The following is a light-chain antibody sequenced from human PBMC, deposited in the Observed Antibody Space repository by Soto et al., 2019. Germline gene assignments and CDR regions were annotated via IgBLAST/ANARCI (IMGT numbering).Light chain of an antibody. CDR3: QQYEIFPIT. CDR1: HDIRKY. J-gene: IGKJ5*01. CDR2: DAS. V-gene: IGKV1-33*01. Sequence: DIQMTQSPSSLSASVGDRVTITCQASHDIRKYLNWYQQKPGKAPKLLIYDASNMETGVTSRFTGSGSGTDFTFTITSLQPEDIATYYCQQYEIFPITFGQGTRLEI.